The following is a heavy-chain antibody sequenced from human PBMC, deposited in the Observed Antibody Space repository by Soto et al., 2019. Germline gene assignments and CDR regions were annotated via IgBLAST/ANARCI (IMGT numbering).Heavy chain of an antibody. CDR2: IYYSGMT. V-gene: IGHV4-39*01. CDR3: ARHARGRPSETTVSRDP. CDR1: GGSIISSSHY. Sequence: SETLSLTCSVSGGSIISSSHYWAWIRQPPGQGLEWIGSIYYSGMTYYSPSLKSRVTISVDTSINQFSLKVNSVTATDTAVYYCARHARGRPSETTVSRDPWGQGKMVTVSS. J-gene: IGHJ5*02. D-gene: IGHD1-1*01.